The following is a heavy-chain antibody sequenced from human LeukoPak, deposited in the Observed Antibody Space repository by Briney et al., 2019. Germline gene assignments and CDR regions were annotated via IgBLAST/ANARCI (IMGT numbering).Heavy chain of an antibody. CDR3: AKEIGEYPTPGAY. J-gene: IGHJ4*02. CDR2: VHKRGST. Sequence: SETLSLTCAVSTEYITKNWWSLVRQPPRKRPGRIGEVHKRGSTNYYPSLQSRVTISIDKPKNQIALELTSVTAADTAVYYCAKEIGEYPTPGAYWGQGILVTVSS. CDR1: TEYITKNW. D-gene: IGHD3-10*01. V-gene: IGHV4-4*02.